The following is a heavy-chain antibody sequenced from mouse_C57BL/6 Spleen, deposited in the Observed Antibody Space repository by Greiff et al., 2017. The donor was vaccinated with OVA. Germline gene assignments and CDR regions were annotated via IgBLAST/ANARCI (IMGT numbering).Heavy chain of an antibody. CDR1: GYTFTSYW. J-gene: IGHJ2*01. D-gene: IGHD1-1*01. V-gene: IGHV1-50*01. CDR3: ARVCYYGSGYAYFDY. Sequence: QVQLQQPGAELVKPGASVKLSCKASGYTFTSYWMQCVKQRPGQGLEWIGEIDPSDSYTNYNQKFKGKATLTVDTSSSTAYMQLSSLTSEDSAVYYCARVCYYGSGYAYFDYRGQGTTLTVSS. CDR2: IDPSDSYT.